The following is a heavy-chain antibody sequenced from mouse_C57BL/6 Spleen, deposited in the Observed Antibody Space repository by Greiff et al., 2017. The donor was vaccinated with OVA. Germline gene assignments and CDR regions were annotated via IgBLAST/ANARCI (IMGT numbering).Heavy chain of an antibody. CDR1: GYAFSSSW. D-gene: IGHD2-4*01. CDR2: IYPGDGDT. V-gene: IGHV1-82*01. Sequence: QVQLQQSGPELVKPGASVKISCKASGYAFSSSWMNWVKQRPGKGLEWIGRIYPGDGDTNYNGKFKGKATLTADKTSSTAYMQLSSLTSEDSAVYFCARCLYDYTLDYWGQGTTLTVSS. CDR3: ARCLYDYTLDY. J-gene: IGHJ2*01.